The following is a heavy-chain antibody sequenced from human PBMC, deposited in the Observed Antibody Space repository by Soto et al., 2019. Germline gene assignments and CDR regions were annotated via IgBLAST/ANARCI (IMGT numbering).Heavy chain of an antibody. J-gene: IGHJ6*02. CDR3: ARSFGVSGRYFYYYGLDV. D-gene: IGHD2-8*01. CDR2: IWNDGSHK. Sequence: VQLVESGGGVAQAGSYLRLSCAASGFTLSSSDMHWVRQAPGKGLEWVSDIWNDGSHKDYVDSVKGRFSVSRDKSKNTVYLQMNSLRAEDTAVYYCARSFGVSGRYFYYYGLDVWGQGTTVTVSS. CDR1: GFTLSSSD. V-gene: IGHV3-33*01.